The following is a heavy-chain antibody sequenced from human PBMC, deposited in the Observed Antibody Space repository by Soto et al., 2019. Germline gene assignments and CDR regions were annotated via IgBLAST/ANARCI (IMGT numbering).Heavy chain of an antibody. J-gene: IGHJ6*02. D-gene: IGHD4-17*01. CDR3: AGHGDPDYYYYGMDV. V-gene: IGHV1-18*01. CDR2: ISAYNGNT. CDR1: CYTFTSYG. Sequence: GASVKVSCKSSCYTFTSYGISSFRQYPGQGLEWMGWISAYNGNTNYAQKLQGRVTMTTDTSTSTAYMELRSLRSDDTAVYYCAGHGDPDYYYYGMDVWGQGTTVTVSS.